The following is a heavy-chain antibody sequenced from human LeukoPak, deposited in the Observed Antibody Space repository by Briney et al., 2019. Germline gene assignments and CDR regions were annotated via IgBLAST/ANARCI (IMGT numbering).Heavy chain of an antibody. V-gene: IGHV3-66*04. CDR1: GFTVSDNY. CDR3: AGPVYSSNWNDAFDV. J-gene: IGHJ3*01. D-gene: IGHD6-13*01. CDR2: IYIGGNT. Sequence: GGSLRLSCAASGFTVSDNYMTWVRPAPGKGLEWVSIIYIGGNTYYADSVKGRFTISTDSSKNTPYLQLTSLRAEDTAVYYFAGPVYSSNWNDAFDVWGQGKMFTVSS.